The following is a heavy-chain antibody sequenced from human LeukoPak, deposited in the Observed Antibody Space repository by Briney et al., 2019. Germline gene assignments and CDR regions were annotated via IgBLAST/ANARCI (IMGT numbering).Heavy chain of an antibody. V-gene: IGHV1-24*01. CDR2: FDPADGEP. J-gene: IGHJ4*02. Sequence: ASVKVSCKISGYTLTEVSMHWVRQAPGKGLEWMGCFDPADGEPIYAQKFQGRVTMSEDTSTDTAYMDLSSLRSEDTAVYYCATEVVGYGDVHYFDSWGQGTLVTVSS. D-gene: IGHD4-17*01. CDR1: GYTLTEVS. CDR3: ATEVVGYGDVHYFDS.